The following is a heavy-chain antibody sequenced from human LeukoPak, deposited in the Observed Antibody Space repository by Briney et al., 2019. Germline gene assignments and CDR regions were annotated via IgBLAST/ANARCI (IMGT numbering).Heavy chain of an antibody. J-gene: IGHJ2*01. D-gene: IGHD1-26*01. CDR2: IYHSGST. CDR1: GGSISSGSYS. V-gene: IGHV4-30-2*01. CDR3: ARAGSSSGLWYFDL. Sequence: PSETLSLTCAVSGGSISSGSYSWSWIRQPPGKGLEWIGYIYHSGSTYYNPSLKSRVTISVDRSKNQFSLKLSSVTAADTAVYYCARAGSSSGLWYFDLWGRGTLVTVSS.